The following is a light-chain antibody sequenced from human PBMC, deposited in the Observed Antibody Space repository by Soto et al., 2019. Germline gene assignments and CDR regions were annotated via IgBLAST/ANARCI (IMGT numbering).Light chain of an antibody. CDR2: GAS. J-gene: IGKJ4*01. V-gene: IGKV3-20*01. Sequence: EIVLTQSPGTLSLSPGERATLSCRASQSVSSSTSLAWYQQKTGQAPRLLIYGASSRAVGVPDRFSGSGSGTDFTLTISRLETEDFAVYYCQQYGDSPLTFGGGTKVE. CDR1: QSVSSSTS. CDR3: QQYGDSPLT.